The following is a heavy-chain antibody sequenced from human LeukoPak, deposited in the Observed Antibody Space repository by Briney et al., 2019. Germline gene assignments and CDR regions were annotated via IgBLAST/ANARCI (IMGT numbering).Heavy chain of an antibody. D-gene: IGHD4-17*01. CDR3: ARHPTIDYGDYYFDY. V-gene: IGHV1-18*01. J-gene: IGHJ4*02. CDR1: GYTFTSYG. CDR2: ISAYNGNT. Sequence: GASVKVSCKASGYTFTSYGISWVRQAPGQGLEWMGWISAYNGNTNYAQKLQGRVTMTTDTSTSTAYMELRSLRSDDTAVYYCARHPTIDYGDYYFDYWGQGTLVTVSS.